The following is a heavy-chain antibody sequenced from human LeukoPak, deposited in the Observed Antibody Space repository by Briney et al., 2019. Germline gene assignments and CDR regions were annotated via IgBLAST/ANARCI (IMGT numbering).Heavy chain of an antibody. J-gene: IGHJ3*02. V-gene: IGHV4-39*01. CDR3: ARQYSGKDAFDI. D-gene: IGHD3-10*01. Sequence: SETLSLTCTVSGGSISSSSYYWGWIRQPPGKGLEWIGSIYYSGSTYYNPSLKSRVTISVDTSKNQFSLKLSSVTAADTAVYYCARQYSGKDAFDIWGQGTMVIVSS. CDR1: GGSISSSSYY. CDR2: IYYSGST.